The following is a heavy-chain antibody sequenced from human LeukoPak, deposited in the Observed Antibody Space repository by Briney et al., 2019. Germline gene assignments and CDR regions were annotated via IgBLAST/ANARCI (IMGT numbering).Heavy chain of an antibody. CDR3: ARVKRRLSGSPPPGYFDY. V-gene: IGHV4-34*01. Sequence: DPSETLSLTCAVYGGSFSGYYWSWIRQPPGKGLEWIGEINHSGSTNYNPSLKSRVTISVDTSKNQFSLKLGSVTAADTAVYYCARVKRRLSGSPPPGYFDYWGQGTLVTVSS. CDR2: INHSGST. J-gene: IGHJ4*02. CDR1: GGSFSGYY. D-gene: IGHD1-26*01.